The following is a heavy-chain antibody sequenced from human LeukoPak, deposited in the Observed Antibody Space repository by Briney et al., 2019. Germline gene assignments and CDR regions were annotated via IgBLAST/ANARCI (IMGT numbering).Heavy chain of an antibody. J-gene: IGHJ4*02. Sequence: ASVKVSCKASGYTFTSYYMHWVRQAPGQGLEWMGIINPSGGSTSYAQKFQGRVTMTRDTSTSTVYMELSSLRSEDTAVYYCAREGGLGYCSSTSCSDFDYWGQGTLSPSPQ. CDR3: AREGGLGYCSSTSCSDFDY. D-gene: IGHD2-2*01. CDR2: INPSGGST. CDR1: GYTFTSYY. V-gene: IGHV1-46*01.